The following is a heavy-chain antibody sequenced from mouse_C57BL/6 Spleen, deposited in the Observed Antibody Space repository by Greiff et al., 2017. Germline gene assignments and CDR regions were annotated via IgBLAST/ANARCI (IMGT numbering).Heavy chain of an antibody. V-gene: IGHV1-80*01. Sequence: VQRVESGAELVKPGASVKISCKASGYAFSSYWMNWVKQRPGKGLEWIGQMYPGDGDTNYNGKFKGKATLTADKSSSTAYMQLSSLTSVDSAVYFCAIYDYEWTYYAMDYWGQGTSVTVSS. CDR2: MYPGDGDT. J-gene: IGHJ4*01. CDR3: AIYDYEWTYYAMDY. CDR1: GYAFSSYW. D-gene: IGHD2-4*01.